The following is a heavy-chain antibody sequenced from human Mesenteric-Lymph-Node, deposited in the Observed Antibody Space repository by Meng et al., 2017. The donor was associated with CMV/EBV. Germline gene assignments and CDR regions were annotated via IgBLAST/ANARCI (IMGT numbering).Heavy chain of an antibody. CDR1: GDSISRYY. CDR3: ARAIAGPEYDY. V-gene: IGHV4-59*12. Sequence: SETLSLTCTVSGDSISRYYWSWIRLPPGKGLEWIGSIYYSGSTYYNPSLKSRVTISVDTSKNQFSLKLSSVTAADTAVYYCARAIAGPEYDYWGQGTLVTVSS. D-gene: IGHD6-13*01. CDR2: IYYSGST. J-gene: IGHJ4*02.